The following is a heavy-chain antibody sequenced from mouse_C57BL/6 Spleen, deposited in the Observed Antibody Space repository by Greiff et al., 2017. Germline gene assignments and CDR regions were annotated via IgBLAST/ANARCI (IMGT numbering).Heavy chain of an antibody. J-gene: IGHJ4*01. D-gene: IGHD2-5*01. Sequence: VQLQQPGAELVKPGASVKLSCKASGYTFTSYWMHWVKQRPGQGLEWIGMIHPNSGSTNYNEKFKSKATLTVDKSSSAAYMQRSSLASEDSAVYYCAIIYYSNWAMDYWGQGTSVTVSS. CDR2: IHPNSGST. CDR3: AIIYYSNWAMDY. CDR1: GYTFTSYW. V-gene: IGHV1-64*01.